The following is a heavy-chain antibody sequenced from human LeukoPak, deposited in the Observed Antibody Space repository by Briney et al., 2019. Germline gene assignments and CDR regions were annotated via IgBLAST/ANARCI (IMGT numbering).Heavy chain of an antibody. Sequence: PSENPSLTLTVTAGCSSRYYRCWIRQPPRKGLEWIGYIYYSGSSNYNPSLKSRVTISVDTSKNQFSLKLSSVTAADTALYYCARLQLYYYDSSVPPRYYFDYWGQGTLVTVSS. J-gene: IGHJ4*02. CDR2: IYYSGSS. CDR3: ARLQLYYYDSSVPPRYYFDY. V-gene: IGHV4-59*08. D-gene: IGHD3-22*01. CDR1: AGCSSRYY.